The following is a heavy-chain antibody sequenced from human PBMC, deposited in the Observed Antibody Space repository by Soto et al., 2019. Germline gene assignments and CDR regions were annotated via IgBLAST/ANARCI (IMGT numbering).Heavy chain of an antibody. D-gene: IGHD3-3*01. V-gene: IGHV1-18*04. J-gene: IGHJ4*02. Sequence: ASAKISCKASGYTLTRYCISWLRHAPGRGLEGMGWISAYNGNTSYAQKLQGRVTMTTDTSTSTAYMELRSPRSDDTAVHYCARDLEPGYYDFWRGYPRFDYVGQGTLVTV. CDR3: ARDLEPGYYDFWRGYPRFDY. CDR2: ISAYNGNT. CDR1: GYTLTRYC.